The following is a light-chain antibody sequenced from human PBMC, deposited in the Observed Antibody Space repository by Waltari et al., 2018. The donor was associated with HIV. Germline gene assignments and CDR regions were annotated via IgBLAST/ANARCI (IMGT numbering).Light chain of an antibody. Sequence: QSALTQPASVCGSPGQSIPISCTGTSSDVGCYNVVSWYQQHPGKAPKLMIYEDNKRPSGVSNRFSGSKSGNTASLTISGLQAEDEADYYCCSYTGSTTWVFGGGTKLTVL. CDR1: SSDVGCYNV. CDR3: CSYTGSTTWV. CDR2: EDN. V-gene: IGLV2-23*01. J-gene: IGLJ3*02.